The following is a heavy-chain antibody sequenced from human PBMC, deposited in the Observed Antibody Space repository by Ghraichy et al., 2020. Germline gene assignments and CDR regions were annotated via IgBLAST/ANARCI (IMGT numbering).Heavy chain of an antibody. CDR2: IYYSGST. J-gene: IGHJ4*02. CDR1: GGSISSSSYY. D-gene: IGHD5-12*01. CDR3: ARHSSPYIVGGYFDY. Sequence: SEPLSLTCTVSGGSISSSSYYWGWIRQPPGKGLEWIGSIYYSGSTYYNPSLKSRVTISVDTSKNQFSLKLSSVTAADTAVYYCARHSSPYIVGGYFDYWGQGTLVTVSS. V-gene: IGHV4-39*01.